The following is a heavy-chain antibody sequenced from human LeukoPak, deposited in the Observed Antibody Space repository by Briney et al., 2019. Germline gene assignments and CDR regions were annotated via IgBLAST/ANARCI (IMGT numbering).Heavy chain of an antibody. CDR3: AKGDSSGYYYANLDY. J-gene: IGHJ4*02. V-gene: IGHV3-9*03. Sequence: GVSLRLSCAASGFTFDDYAMHWVRQAPGKGLEWVSGISWNSGSIGYADSVKGRFTISRDNAKNSLYLQMNSLRAEDMALYYCAKGDSSGYYYANLDYWGQGTLVTVSS. CDR1: GFTFDDYA. CDR2: ISWNSGSI. D-gene: IGHD3-22*01.